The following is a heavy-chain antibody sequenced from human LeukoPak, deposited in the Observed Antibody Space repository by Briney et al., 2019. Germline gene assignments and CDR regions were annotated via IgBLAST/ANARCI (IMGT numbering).Heavy chain of an antibody. CDR2: ISSSGSTI. CDR3: AKSITKPGGLDY. Sequence: GGSLRLSCAASGFTFSDYYMSWIRQAPGKGLEWVSYISSSGSTIYYADSVKGRFTISRDNSKNTLYLQMNSLRAEDTAVYYCAKSITKPGGLDYWGQGTLVTVSS. CDR1: GFTFSDYY. V-gene: IGHV3-11*04. J-gene: IGHJ4*02. D-gene: IGHD1-14*01.